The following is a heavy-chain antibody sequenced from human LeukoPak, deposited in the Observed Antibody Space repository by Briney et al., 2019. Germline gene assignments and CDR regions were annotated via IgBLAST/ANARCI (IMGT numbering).Heavy chain of an antibody. CDR1: GGSFSGYY. CDR2: INHSGST. V-gene: IGHV4-34*01. CDR3: ARGSAFDY. J-gene: IGHJ4*02. Sequence: SETLSLTXAVYGGSFSGYYWSWIRQPPGKGMEWIGEINHSGSTNYNPSLKSRVTISVDTSKNQFSLKLSSVTAADTAVYYCARGSAFDYWGQGTLVTVSS.